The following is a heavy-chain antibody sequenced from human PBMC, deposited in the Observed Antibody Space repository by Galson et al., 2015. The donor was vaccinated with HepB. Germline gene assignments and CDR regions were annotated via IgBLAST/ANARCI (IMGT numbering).Heavy chain of an antibody. V-gene: IGHV3-23*01. D-gene: IGHD2-15*01. CDR3: ANQKSRMVVSYFDY. Sequence: SLRLSCAASGFTFSSYAMSWVRQAPGKGLEWVSAISGSGGSTYYADSVKGRFTISGDNSKNTLYLQMNSLRAEDTAVYYCANQKSRMVVSYFDYWGQGTLVTVSS. J-gene: IGHJ4*02. CDR1: GFTFSSYA. CDR2: ISGSGGST.